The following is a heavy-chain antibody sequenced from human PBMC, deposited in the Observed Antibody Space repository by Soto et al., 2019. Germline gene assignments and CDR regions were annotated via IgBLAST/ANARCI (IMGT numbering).Heavy chain of an antibody. Sequence: QVQLQESGPGLVKPSETLSLTCTVSGGSISSYYWSWIRQPPGKGLEWIGYIYYSGSTNYNPSLKSRVTISVDTSKNQFSLKLSSVTAADTAVYYCARAKRCTNGVCYAEEVGYFDLWGRGTLVTVSS. D-gene: IGHD2-8*01. CDR1: GGSISSYY. CDR3: ARAKRCTNGVCYAEEVGYFDL. CDR2: IYYSGST. V-gene: IGHV4-59*01. J-gene: IGHJ2*01.